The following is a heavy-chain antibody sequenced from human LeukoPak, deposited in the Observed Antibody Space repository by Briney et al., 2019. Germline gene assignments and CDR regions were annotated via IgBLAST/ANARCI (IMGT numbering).Heavy chain of an antibody. Sequence: GGSLRLSCAASGFTFSSNAMSWVRQAPGKGLEWVSAISGSGGSAFYADSVKGRFTISRDNSKNTLYLQMNSLRAEDTAVYYCAKDLGTTVTTGWFDPWGQGTLVTVSS. J-gene: IGHJ5*02. CDR1: GFTFSSNA. D-gene: IGHD4-17*01. V-gene: IGHV3-23*01. CDR3: AKDLGTTVTTGWFDP. CDR2: ISGSGGSA.